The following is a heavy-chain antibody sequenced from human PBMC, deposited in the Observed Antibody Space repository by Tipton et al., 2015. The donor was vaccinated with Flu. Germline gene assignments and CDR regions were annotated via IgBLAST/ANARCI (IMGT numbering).Heavy chain of an antibody. J-gene: IGHJ4*02. CDR3: AKDAGGYSYGVDY. V-gene: IGHV3-9*01. Sequence: IQLVQSGGGLVQPGRSLRLSCAASGFTFDDYAMHWVRQAPGKGLEWVSGISWNSGSIGYADSVKGRFTISRDNAKNSLYLQMNSLRAEDTALYYCAKDAGGYSYGVDYWGQGTLVTVSS. CDR1: GFTFDDYA. D-gene: IGHD5-18*01. CDR2: ISWNSGSI.